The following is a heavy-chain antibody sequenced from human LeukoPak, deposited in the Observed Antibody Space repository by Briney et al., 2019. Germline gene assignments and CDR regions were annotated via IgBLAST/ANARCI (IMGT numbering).Heavy chain of an antibody. J-gene: IGHJ4*02. Sequence: PGGSLRLTCAASGFTLSSYSMNWVRQPPGRGLEWVSYISSSSIKYYADSVKGRFTISRDNARNSLYLQMDSLRAEDTAVYYCAREYYDSSGYYYFDYWGQGTLVSVSS. D-gene: IGHD3-22*01. V-gene: IGHV3-48*01. CDR2: ISSSSIK. CDR3: AREYYDSSGYYYFDY. CDR1: GFTLSSYS.